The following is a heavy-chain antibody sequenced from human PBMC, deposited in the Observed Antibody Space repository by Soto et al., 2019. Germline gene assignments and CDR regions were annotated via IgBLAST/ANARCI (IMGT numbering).Heavy chain of an antibody. CDR3: ARAVGYSGYLIDY. Sequence: CKASGYTFTGYYMHWVRQAPGQGLEWMGWINPNSGGTNYAQKFQGWVTMTRDTSISTAYMELSRLRSDDTAVYYCARAVGYSGYLIDYWGQGTLVTVSS. V-gene: IGHV1-2*04. D-gene: IGHD5-12*01. CDR1: GYTFTGYY. J-gene: IGHJ4*02. CDR2: INPNSGGT.